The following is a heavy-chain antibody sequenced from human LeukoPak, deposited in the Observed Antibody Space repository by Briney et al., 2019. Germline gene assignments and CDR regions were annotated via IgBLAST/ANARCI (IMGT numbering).Heavy chain of an antibody. CDR2: INTNTGNP. Sequence: ASVKVSCKASGYTFTSYAMNWVRQAPRQGGEWRGWINTNTGNPTYAQGYTGRFVFSLATSVSPAYLQISSLKAEDTAVYYCAREEAEGYFDWLGGYYYYYMDVWGKGTTVTVSS. D-gene: IGHD3-9*01. V-gene: IGHV7-4-1*02. J-gene: IGHJ6*03. CDR3: AREEAEGYFDWLGGYYYYYMDV. CDR1: GYTFTSYA.